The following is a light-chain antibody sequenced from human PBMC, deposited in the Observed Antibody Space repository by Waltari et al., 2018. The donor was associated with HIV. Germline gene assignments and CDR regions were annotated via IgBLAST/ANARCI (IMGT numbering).Light chain of an antibody. CDR3: TSYTTIFTYV. V-gene: IGLV2-14*01. CDR1: SSDVGLYNY. CDR2: EVT. J-gene: IGLJ1*01. Sequence: QSALTQPASVSGSPGQSITLPCTGTSSDVGLYNYVSWYQQHPGKAPKLMIYEVTNRPSGVSDRFSGSKSGNTASLTISGLQAEDEADYYCTSYTTIFTYVFGTGTWVSVL.